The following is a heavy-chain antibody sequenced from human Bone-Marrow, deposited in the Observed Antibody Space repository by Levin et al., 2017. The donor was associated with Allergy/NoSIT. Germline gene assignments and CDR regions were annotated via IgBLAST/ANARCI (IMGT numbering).Heavy chain of an antibody. V-gene: IGHV6-1*01. CDR1: GDTVSSNSAA. Sequence: PSETLSLTCALSGDTVSSNSAAWNWIRLSPSRGLEWLGRAYYRSKWYHDYEVSLAGRITISTDTSKNQFSLHLKSVTHEDSAVYFGARDRVTIAAIGVDGWGQGTLVTVSS. J-gene: IGHJ4*02. D-gene: IGHD2-15*01. CDR3: ARDRVTIAAIGVDG. CDR2: AYYRSKWYH.